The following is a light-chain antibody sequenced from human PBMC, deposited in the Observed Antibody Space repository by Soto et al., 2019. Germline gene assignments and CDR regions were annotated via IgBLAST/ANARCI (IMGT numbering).Light chain of an antibody. J-gene: IGKJ1*01. CDR2: QAS. Sequence: DIQMTQSPSTLSASVGDRVSITCRASQSISRQLAWYQQKPGKAPNLLIYQASNLETGVPSRFNGSGSGTEFTLTISSLQPHDLATYYCLQYQSYWTFGQGTKVEVK. CDR1: QSISRQ. V-gene: IGKV1-5*03. CDR3: LQYQSYWT.